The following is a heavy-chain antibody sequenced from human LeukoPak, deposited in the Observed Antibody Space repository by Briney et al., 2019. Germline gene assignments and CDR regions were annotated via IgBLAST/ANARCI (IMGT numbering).Heavy chain of an antibody. CDR1: GYTFTNYD. V-gene: IGHV1-8*01. CDR3: ARGVRYCSSTSCYTTFDAFDI. D-gene: IGHD2-2*02. Sequence: ASVKVSCKASGYTFTNYDINWVRQATGQGLEWMGWMNPKSGNTGYAQKFQGRVTMTRNTSISTAYMELSSLRSEDTAVYFCARGVRYCSSTSCYTTFDAFDIWGQGTMVTVSS. J-gene: IGHJ3*02. CDR2: MNPKSGNT.